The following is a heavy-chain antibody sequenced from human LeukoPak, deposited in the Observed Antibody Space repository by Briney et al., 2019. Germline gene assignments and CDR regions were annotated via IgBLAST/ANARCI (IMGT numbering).Heavy chain of an antibody. J-gene: IGHJ4*02. CDR2: INTKTGNP. CDR3: AREYQLFFRDFDY. Sequence: ASVKVSCKASGYTFTGYYMHWVRQAPGQGLKWMGWINTKTGNPTYAQGVAGQFVFSSDTSVNTAYLQINSLKAEDTAVYYCAREYQLFFRDFDYWGQGTLVTVSS. D-gene: IGHD3-3*01. CDR1: GYTFTGYY. V-gene: IGHV7-4-1*02.